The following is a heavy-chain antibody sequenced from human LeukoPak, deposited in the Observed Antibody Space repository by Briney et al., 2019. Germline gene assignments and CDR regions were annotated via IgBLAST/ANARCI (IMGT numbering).Heavy chain of an antibody. J-gene: IGHJ4*02. CDR2: MSYDGSNK. CDR3: AREGREWLSVGIDY. CDR1: GFTFSSYA. D-gene: IGHD6-19*01. V-gene: IGHV3-30-3*01. Sequence: GSLRLSCAASGFTFSSYAMYWVRQAPGKGLEWVALMSYDGSNKYYADSLKGRFTISRDNSKNTLYLQMNSLRAGDTAVYYCAREGREWLSVGIDYWGRGTLVTVSS.